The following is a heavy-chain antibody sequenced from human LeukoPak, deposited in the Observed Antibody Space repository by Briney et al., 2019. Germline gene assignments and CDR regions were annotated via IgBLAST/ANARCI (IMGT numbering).Heavy chain of an antibody. J-gene: IGHJ4*02. CDR1: GFTFSNYA. CDR3: AKLSAYIAVAGTVDY. V-gene: IGHV3-23*01. D-gene: IGHD6-19*01. CDR2: ISGTGGST. Sequence: AGGSLRLSCAASGFTFSNYAMSWVRQAPGKGLEWVSAISGTGGSTYYADSVKGRFTISRDNSKNTLYLQMNSLRAEDTAVYYCAKLSAYIAVAGTVDYWGQGTLVTVSS.